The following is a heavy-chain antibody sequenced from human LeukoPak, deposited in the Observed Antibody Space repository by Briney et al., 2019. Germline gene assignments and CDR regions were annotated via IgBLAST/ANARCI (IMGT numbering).Heavy chain of an antibody. J-gene: IGHJ4*02. Sequence: PGGSLRLSCAASGFTFSSYGMHWVRQAPGKGLEWVAVISYDGSNKYYADSVKGRFTISRDNSKNTLYLQMNSLRAEDTAVYYCAKGRSGLQLGSPFDYGGQGTLVTVSS. CDR1: GFTFSSYG. CDR2: ISYDGSNK. V-gene: IGHV3-30*18. D-gene: IGHD3-10*01. CDR3: AKGRSGLQLGSPFDY.